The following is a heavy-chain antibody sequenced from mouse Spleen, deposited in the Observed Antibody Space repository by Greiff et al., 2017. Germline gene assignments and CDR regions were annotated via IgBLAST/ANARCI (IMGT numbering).Heavy chain of an antibody. CDR2: IDPEDGET. V-gene: IGHV14-2*01. CDR1: GFNIKDYY. Sequence: VHVKQSGAELVKPGASVKLSCTASGFNIKDYYMHWVKQRTEQGLEWIGRIDPEDGETKYAPKFQGKATITADTSSNTAYLQLSSLTSEDTAVYYCARLDYYYGSSYDYYAMDYWGQGTSVTVSS. J-gene: IGHJ4*01. CDR3: ARLDYYYGSSYDYYAMDY. D-gene: IGHD1-1*01.